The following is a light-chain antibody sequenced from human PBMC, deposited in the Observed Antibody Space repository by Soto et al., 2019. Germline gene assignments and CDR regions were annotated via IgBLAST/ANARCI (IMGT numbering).Light chain of an antibody. Sequence: SYELTQPPSVSVAPGQTARITCGGDKIGSKIVHWYRQRPGQAPVAVVFDASDRPSGIPDRISASRSGDTATLTISRVDAGDEADYYCQVWASTHEFFVFGSGNKVTVL. CDR3: QVWASTHEFFV. V-gene: IGLV3-21*02. CDR1: KIGSKI. CDR2: DAS. J-gene: IGLJ1*01.